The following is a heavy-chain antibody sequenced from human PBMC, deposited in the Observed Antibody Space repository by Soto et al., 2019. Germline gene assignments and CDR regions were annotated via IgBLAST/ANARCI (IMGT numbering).Heavy chain of an antibody. J-gene: IGHJ6*02. CDR1: GGSISSGDYY. D-gene: IGHD2-15*01. Sequence: PSETLSLTCTVSGGSISSGDYYWSWIRQPPGKGLEWIGYIYYSGSTYYNPSLKSRVTISVDTSKNQISLRLSSVTAADTAVYYCTRRKTVVVAATRHYYYGLDVWGHGTTVTVSS. CDR2: IYYSGST. CDR3: TRRKTVVVAATRHYYYGLDV. V-gene: IGHV4-30-4*01.